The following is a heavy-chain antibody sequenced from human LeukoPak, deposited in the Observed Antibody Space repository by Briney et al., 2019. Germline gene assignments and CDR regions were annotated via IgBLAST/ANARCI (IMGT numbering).Heavy chain of an antibody. D-gene: IGHD2-2*01. J-gene: IGHJ4*02. CDR2: IYYSGST. CDR3: ARLVPAAIIFDY. CDR1: GGSISSSSYY. Sequence: PSETQSLTCTVSGGSISSSSYYWGWIRQPPGKGLEWIGSIYYSGSTYYNPSLKSRVTISVDTSKNQFSLKLSSVTAADTAVYYCARLVPAAIIFDYWGQGTLVTVSS. V-gene: IGHV4-39*01.